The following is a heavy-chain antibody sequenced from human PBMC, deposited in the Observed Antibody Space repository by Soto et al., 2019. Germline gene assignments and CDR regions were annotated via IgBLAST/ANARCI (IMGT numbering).Heavy chain of an antibody. J-gene: IGHJ3*02. V-gene: IGHV1-2*04. CDR2: INPNSGGT. D-gene: IGHD2-15*01. CDR1: GYTFTGYY. CDR3: ARASGIVVVVPSYAFDI. Sequence: ASVKVSCKASGYTFTGYYMHWVRQAPGQGLEWMGWINPNSGGTNYAQKFQGWVTMTRDTSISTAYMELSRLRSDDTAVYYCARASGIVVVVPSYAFDIWGQGTMVTVSS.